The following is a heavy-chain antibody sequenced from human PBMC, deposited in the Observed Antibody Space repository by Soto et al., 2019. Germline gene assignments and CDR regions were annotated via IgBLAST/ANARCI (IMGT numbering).Heavy chain of an antibody. V-gene: IGHV3-30-3*01. Sequence: GGSLRLSCAASGFTFSSYAIHWVRQAPGKGLEWVAVISYDGSNKYYADSVKGRFTISRDNSRNTLYLQMNSLRAEDTAVYYCARDREDMLTLYYFDYWGQGTLVTVSS. D-gene: IGHD3-16*01. CDR2: ISYDGSNK. CDR3: ARDREDMLTLYYFDY. CDR1: GFTFSSYA. J-gene: IGHJ4*02.